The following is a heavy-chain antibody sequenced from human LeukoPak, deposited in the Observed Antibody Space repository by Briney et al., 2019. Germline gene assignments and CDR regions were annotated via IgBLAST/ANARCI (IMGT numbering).Heavy chain of an antibody. CDR2: IYPGDSDT. V-gene: IGHV5-51*01. D-gene: IGHD6-13*01. CDR3: ARLFGMYSSSWYAYYFDY. CDR1: GYSFTSYW. J-gene: IGHJ4*02. Sequence: GESLKISCKGSGYSFTSYWIGWVRQMPRKGLEWMGIIYPGDSDTRYSPSFQGQVTISADKSISTAYLQWSSLKASDTAMYYCARLFGMYSSSWYAYYFDYWGQGTLVTVSS.